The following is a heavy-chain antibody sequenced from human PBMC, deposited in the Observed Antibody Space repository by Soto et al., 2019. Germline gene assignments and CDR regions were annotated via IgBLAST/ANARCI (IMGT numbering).Heavy chain of an antibody. CDR1: GYTFTSYD. Sequence: ASVKVSCKASGYTFTSYDINCVRQATGQGLEWMGWISPYNGNTDYAQKLQGRVTMTTDTSTSTAYMELRSLRSDDTAVYYCAVQVYYYGSGSSVWGQGTLVTVSS. V-gene: IGHV1-18*01. CDR2: ISPYNGNT. D-gene: IGHD3-10*01. CDR3: AVQVYYYGSGSSV. J-gene: IGHJ4*02.